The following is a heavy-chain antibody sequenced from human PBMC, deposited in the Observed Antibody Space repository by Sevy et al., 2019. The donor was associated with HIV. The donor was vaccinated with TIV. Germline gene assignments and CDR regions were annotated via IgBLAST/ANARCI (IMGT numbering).Heavy chain of an antibody. Sequence: SCKASGYTFTDYYLHWVRQAPGKGLEWVSYISSSGSPIYYADSVKGRFTISRDNAKSSLYLQMNSLRAEDTAVYYCVRGRAMIIYDWGQGTLVTVSS. V-gene: IGHV3-11*04. D-gene: IGHD5-12*01. CDR3: VRGRAMIIYD. CDR1: GYTFTDYY. J-gene: IGHJ4*02. CDR2: ISSSGSPI.